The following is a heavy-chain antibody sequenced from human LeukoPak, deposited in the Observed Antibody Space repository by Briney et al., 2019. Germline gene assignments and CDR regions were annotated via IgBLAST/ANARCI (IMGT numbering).Heavy chain of an antibody. V-gene: IGHV3-20*04. CDR3: ARSVAASRDY. D-gene: IGHD2-15*01. CDR2: INWNGGST. Sequence: GGSLRLSCAASGFTFDDYGMSWVRQAPGKWLEWVSGINWNGGSTGYVDSLKGRFTISRDNAKNSLYLQMNSLRAEDTALYYCARSVAASRDYWGQGTLVTVSS. CDR1: GFTFDDYG. J-gene: IGHJ4*02.